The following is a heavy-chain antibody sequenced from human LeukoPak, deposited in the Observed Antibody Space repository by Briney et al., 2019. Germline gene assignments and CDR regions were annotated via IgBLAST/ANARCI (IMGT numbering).Heavy chain of an antibody. D-gene: IGHD4/OR15-4a*01. J-gene: IGHJ5*02. CDR1: GGTFSSYA. CDR3: ARLKYALTVGFDP. CDR2: INAGNGNT. Sequence: GASVKVSCKASGGTFSSYAISWVRQAPGQRLEWMGWINAGNGNTKYSQKFQGRVTITRDTSASTAYMELSSLRSEDTAVYYCARLKYALTVGFDPWGQGTLVTVSS. V-gene: IGHV1-3*01.